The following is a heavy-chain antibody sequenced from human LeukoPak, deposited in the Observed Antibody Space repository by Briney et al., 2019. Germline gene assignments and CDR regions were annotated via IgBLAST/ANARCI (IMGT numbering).Heavy chain of an antibody. V-gene: IGHV1-69*05. Sequence: SVKVSCKASGGAFSSYAVSWVRQAPGQGLEWMGGIIPIFGTANYAQKFQGRVTITTDESTSTAYMELSSLRSEDTAVYYCASGAGSGSYNHWFDPWGQGTLVTVSS. CDR2: IIPIFGTA. J-gene: IGHJ5*02. CDR1: GGAFSSYA. D-gene: IGHD3-10*01. CDR3: ASGAGSGSYNHWFDP.